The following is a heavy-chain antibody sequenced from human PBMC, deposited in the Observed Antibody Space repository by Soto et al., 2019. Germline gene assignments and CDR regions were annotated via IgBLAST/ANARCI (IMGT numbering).Heavy chain of an antibody. D-gene: IGHD4-17*01. CDR1: GYTLTELS. Sequence: ASVKVSCKVSGYTLTELSMHWVRQAPGKGLEWMGGFDPEDGETIYAQKFQGRVTMTEDTSTDTAYMELSSLRSEDTAVYYCATVSARTTVTNYYYYGMEGWGQGTTVNVAS. V-gene: IGHV1-24*01. CDR2: FDPEDGET. CDR3: ATVSARTTVTNYYYYGMEG. J-gene: IGHJ6*02.